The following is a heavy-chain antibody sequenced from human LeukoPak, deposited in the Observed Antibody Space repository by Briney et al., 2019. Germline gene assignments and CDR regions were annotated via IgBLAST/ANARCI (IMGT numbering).Heavy chain of an antibody. Sequence: SQTLSLTCTVSGGSISSGSYYWSWIRQPPGKGLEWIGYIYYSGSTNYNPSLKSRVTISVDTSKNQFSLKLSSVTAADTAVYYCASTVLDIVVVPAAPGYMDVWGKGTTVTVSS. CDR3: ASTVLDIVVVPAAPGYMDV. CDR1: GGSISSGSYY. V-gene: IGHV4-61*01. J-gene: IGHJ6*03. CDR2: IYYSGST. D-gene: IGHD2-2*03.